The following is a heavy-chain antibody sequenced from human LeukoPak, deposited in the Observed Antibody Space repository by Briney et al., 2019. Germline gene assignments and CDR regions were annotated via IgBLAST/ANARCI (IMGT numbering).Heavy chain of an antibody. CDR1: VAPISSGGYY. D-gene: IGHD4-17*01. V-gene: IGHV4-31*03. J-gene: IGHJ4*02. Sequence: SQTLSLTCTVSVAPISSGGYYWRWLRRYPGKGLEWLGYIYYGGCTYSNPSLKSRVPLSVDRSKIQFSWKLSSVTAADTAVYYCARRLYGDLRQVDYWVQGTLVTVSS. CDR2: IYYGGCT. CDR3: ARRLYGDLRQVDY.